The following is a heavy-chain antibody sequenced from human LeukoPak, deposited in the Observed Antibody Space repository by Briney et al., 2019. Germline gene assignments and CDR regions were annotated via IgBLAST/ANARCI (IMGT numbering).Heavy chain of an antibody. CDR1: GGSISSGSYY. Sequence: SETLSLTCTVSGGSISSGSYYWSWIRQPAGKGLEWIGRIYTSGSTNYNPSLKSRATISVDTSKNQFSLKLSSVTAADTAVYYCARAVKRSSWYNWFDPWGQGTLVTVSS. CDR2: IYTSGST. CDR3: ARAVKRSSWYNWFDP. V-gene: IGHV4-61*02. D-gene: IGHD6-13*01. J-gene: IGHJ5*02.